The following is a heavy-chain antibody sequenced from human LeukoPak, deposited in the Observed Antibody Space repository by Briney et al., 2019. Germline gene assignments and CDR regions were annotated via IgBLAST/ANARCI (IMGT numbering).Heavy chain of an antibody. Sequence: PSETLSLTCTVYGDSISSYYWSWIRQPPGKGLEWIGYIYYSGSANYNPFLKSRVTISVDTSKNHFSLKLSSVTAADTAVYYCARHSRSYYDFDYWGQGTLVTVSS. J-gene: IGHJ4*02. V-gene: IGHV4-59*08. CDR1: GDSISSYY. CDR3: ARHSRSYYDFDY. D-gene: IGHD1-26*01. CDR2: IYYSGSA.